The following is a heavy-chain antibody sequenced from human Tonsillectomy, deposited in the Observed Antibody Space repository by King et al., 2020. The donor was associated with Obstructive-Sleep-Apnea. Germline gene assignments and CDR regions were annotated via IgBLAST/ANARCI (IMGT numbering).Heavy chain of an antibody. J-gene: IGHJ4*02. Sequence: VQLVESGGGLVQPGGSLRLSCAASGFTFSSYWMSWVRQAPGKGLEWVANIKQDGSEKYYVDSVKGRFTISRDNAKNSLYLQMNSLRAEDTAVYYCARASRGDILTGYDYRTFDYWGQGTLVTVSS. CDR1: GFTFSSYW. D-gene: IGHD3-9*01. CDR3: ARASRGDILTGYDYRTFDY. V-gene: IGHV3-7*03. CDR2: IKQDGSEK.